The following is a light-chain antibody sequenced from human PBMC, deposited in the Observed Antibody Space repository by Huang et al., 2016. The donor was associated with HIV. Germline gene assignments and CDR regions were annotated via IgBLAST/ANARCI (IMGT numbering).Light chain of an antibody. CDR3: QQLHNSPYT. V-gene: IGKV1-5*03. CDR1: QSLSGW. Sequence: DIQMTQSPSTLSASIGDRVTITCRASQSLSGWLAWYQQRPGNAPNLLISKASSLQSGVPPRFSDSGSGTDFILTISSLQPDDFATYYCQQLHNSPYTFGQGTKLEIK. J-gene: IGKJ2*01. CDR2: KAS.